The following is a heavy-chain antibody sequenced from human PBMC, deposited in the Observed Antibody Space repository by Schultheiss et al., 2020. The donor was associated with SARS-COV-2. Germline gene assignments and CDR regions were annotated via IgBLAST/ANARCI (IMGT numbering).Heavy chain of an antibody. CDR1: GFTFDDYA. V-gene: IGHV3-11*04. Sequence: GESLKISCAASGFTFDDYAMHWVRQAPGKGLEWVSYISSSGSTIYYADSVKGRFTISRDNAKNSLYLQMNSLRAGDTAVYYCARAKPLQGMDVWGQGTTVTVSS. CDR2: ISSSGSTI. CDR3: ARAKPLQGMDV. D-gene: IGHD2-15*01. J-gene: IGHJ6*02.